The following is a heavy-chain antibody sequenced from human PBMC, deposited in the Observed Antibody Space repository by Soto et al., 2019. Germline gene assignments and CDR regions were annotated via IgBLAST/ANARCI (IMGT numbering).Heavy chain of an antibody. Sequence: EVQLLESGGGLVQPGGSLRLSCTASGFTFSNYAMSWVRQAPGKGLEWVAAICGSGGGTYYAESLEGRFTISRDNSKNTLLLKLNVVRAEDTALYYCAKTYSSSCYDAFHVWGQGTVVTVSS. J-gene: IGHJ3*01. D-gene: IGHD6-13*01. V-gene: IGHV3-23*01. CDR3: AKTYSSSCYDAFHV. CDR1: GFTFSNYA. CDR2: ICGSGGGT.